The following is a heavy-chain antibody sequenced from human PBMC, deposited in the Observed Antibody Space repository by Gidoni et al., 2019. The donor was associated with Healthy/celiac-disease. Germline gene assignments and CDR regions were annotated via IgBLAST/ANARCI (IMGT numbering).Heavy chain of an antibody. CDR2: NSAYNGNT. J-gene: IGHJ4*02. Sequence: QVQLVQSGAEVKKPGASVKVSCKASGYPFTSYGISWVRQAPGQGLEWMGWNSAYNGNTNYAQKLQGRVTMTTDTSTSTAYMELRSLGSDDTAVYYCARAKAGIAVTYFDYWGQGTLVTVSS. V-gene: IGHV1-18*01. D-gene: IGHD6-19*01. CDR1: GYPFTSYG. CDR3: ARAKAGIAVTYFDY.